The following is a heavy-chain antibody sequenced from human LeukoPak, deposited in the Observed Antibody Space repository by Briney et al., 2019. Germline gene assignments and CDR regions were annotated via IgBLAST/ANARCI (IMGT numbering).Heavy chain of an antibody. CDR3: ARVGGYCSGGSCYPLYYYGMDV. CDR2: IYPGDSDT. V-gene: IGHV5-51*01. D-gene: IGHD2-15*01. CDR1: GYSFTSCW. J-gene: IGHJ6*02. Sequence: GESLQISCKGSGYSFTSCWIGWVRQMPGKGLEWMGIIYPGDSDTRYSPSFQGQVTISADKSISTAYLQWSSLKASDTAMYYCARVGGYCSGGSCYPLYYYGMDVWGQGTTVTVSS.